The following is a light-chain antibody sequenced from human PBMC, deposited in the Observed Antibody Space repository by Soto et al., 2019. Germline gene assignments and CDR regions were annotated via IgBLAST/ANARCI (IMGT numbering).Light chain of an antibody. Sequence: EIVMTQSPATLSVSPGERATLSCRAIHRVSSYVAWNQQKPGQAPRLLIYGTSTRATGIPARFSGSGSGTEFTLTISSLQSEDFAVYYCQQYTNWRLTFGAGTKV. J-gene: IGKJ4*01. CDR3: QQYTNWRLT. CDR1: HRVSSY. V-gene: IGKV3-15*01. CDR2: GTS.